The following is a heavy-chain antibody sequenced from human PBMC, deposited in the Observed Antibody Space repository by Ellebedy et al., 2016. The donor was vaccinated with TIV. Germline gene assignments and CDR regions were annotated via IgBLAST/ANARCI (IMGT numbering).Heavy chain of an antibody. CDR1: GFTFSGYW. D-gene: IGHD6-13*01. Sequence: GGSLRLXXAASGFTFSGYWMAWVRQAPGKGLEWVASINQDGSEKYYVDSVKGRFTISRDNSKNTLFLQMNSLRAEDTAVYYCARGISSSWLNYYYYAMDVWGQGTTVTVSS. V-gene: IGHV3-7*03. J-gene: IGHJ6*02. CDR2: INQDGSEK. CDR3: ARGISSSWLNYYYYAMDV.